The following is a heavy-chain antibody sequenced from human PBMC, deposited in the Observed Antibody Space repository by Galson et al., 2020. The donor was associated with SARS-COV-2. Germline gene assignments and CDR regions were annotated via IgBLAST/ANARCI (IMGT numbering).Heavy chain of an antibody. D-gene: IGHD2-8*01. CDR3: AKDRPNWPIDY. Sequence: GESLKISCAASGFTFNSYSMSWVRQAPGEGLQWVSSISRTGENTYYADSVKGRFTISRDNSKNMLYLQINSMRPEDTAVYFCAKDRPNWPIDYWGQGTPVTVSS. CDR2: ISRTGENT. V-gene: IGHV3-23*01. J-gene: IGHJ4*02. CDR1: GFTFNSYS.